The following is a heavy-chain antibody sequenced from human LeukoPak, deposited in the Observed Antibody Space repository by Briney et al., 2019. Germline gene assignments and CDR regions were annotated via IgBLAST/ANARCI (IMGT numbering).Heavy chain of an antibody. Sequence: PGGSLTLSCAASGFTVSNNYMNWVRRAPGKGLEWVALIYGGGSTNYSDSVKGRFTISRDTSKNTMYLQMNSLRVEDTAVYYCAKGSRPGSSGYPNLDSCGQGTLVTVSA. V-gene: IGHV3-53*01. CDR3: AKGSRPGSSGYPNLDS. D-gene: IGHD3-22*01. CDR2: IYGGGST. J-gene: IGHJ4*02. CDR1: GFTVSNNY.